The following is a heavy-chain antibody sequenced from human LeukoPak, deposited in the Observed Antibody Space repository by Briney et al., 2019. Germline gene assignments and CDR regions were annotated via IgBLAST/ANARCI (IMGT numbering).Heavy chain of an antibody. CDR3: ARENAGVFDP. V-gene: IGHV4-59*01. Sequence: SETLSLTCTVSGGSISSYYWSWIRQPPGKGLEWIGYIYYSGSTNYNPSLKSRVTISVDTSKNQFSLKLSSVTAAVTAVYYCARENAGVFDPWGQGTLVTVSS. J-gene: IGHJ5*02. CDR2: IYYSGST. D-gene: IGHD2-2*01. CDR1: GGSISSYY.